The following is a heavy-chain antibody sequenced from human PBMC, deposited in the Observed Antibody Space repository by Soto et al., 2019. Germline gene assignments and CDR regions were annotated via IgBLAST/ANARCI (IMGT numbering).Heavy chain of an antibody. J-gene: IGHJ4*02. V-gene: IGHV4-4*02. CDR2: IYHSGST. D-gene: IGHD5-12*01. CDR1: GGSISSSNW. CDR3: ARHTDIVSSTVYN. Sequence: SETLSLTCAVSGGSISSSNWWSWVRQPPGKGLEWIGEIYHSGSTNYNPSLKSRVTISVDKSKNQFSLKLSSVAAADTAVYYCARHTDIVSSTVYNWGQGILVTVSS.